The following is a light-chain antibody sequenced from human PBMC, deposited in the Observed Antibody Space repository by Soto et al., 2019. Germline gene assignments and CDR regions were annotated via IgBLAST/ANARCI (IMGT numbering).Light chain of an antibody. CDR2: DAS. CDR1: QAVSTY. V-gene: IGKV3-11*01. J-gene: IGKJ1*01. Sequence: VLTQSPATLSLSPGERATLSCRASQAVSTYVAWYQQQPGQAPRLLLYDASNRATGVPLRFSGSGSGTDFTLTVSNLEPEDFAVYYCQQRLLWPQTFGQGTKVEI. CDR3: QQRLLWPQT.